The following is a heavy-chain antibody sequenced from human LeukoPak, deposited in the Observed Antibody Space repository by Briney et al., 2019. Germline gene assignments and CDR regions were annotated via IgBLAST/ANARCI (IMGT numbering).Heavy chain of an antibody. Sequence: SETLSFTSTVSGGSISSFNWSWLRQPPGQGLEGSGYIYYGGRTNYNPSLKSRVTISVDTSKNQFSLKLSSVTAADTAVYYCARGLRYLYGYYMDVWGKGTTVTVSS. V-gene: IGHV4-59*01. CDR3: ARGLRYLYGYYMDV. J-gene: IGHJ6*03. CDR1: GGSISSFN. D-gene: IGHD3-9*01. CDR2: IYYGGRT.